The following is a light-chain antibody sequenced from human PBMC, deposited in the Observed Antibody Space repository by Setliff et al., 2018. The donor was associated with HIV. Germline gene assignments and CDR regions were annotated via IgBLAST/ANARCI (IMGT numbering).Light chain of an antibody. CDR2: DVT. Sequence: QSALTQPRSVSGSPGQSVTFSCTGSSSDVGAYDYVSWYQQHPGTAPKLIIYDVTKRPSGVPDRFSGSKSGNTASLTISGLRAEDEADYHCCSYAGSYSFIFGSGTKGTVL. V-gene: IGLV2-11*01. CDR3: CSYAGSYSFI. CDR1: SSDVGAYDY. J-gene: IGLJ1*01.